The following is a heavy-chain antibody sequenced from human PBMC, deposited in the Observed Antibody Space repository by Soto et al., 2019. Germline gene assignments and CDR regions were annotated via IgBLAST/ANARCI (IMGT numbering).Heavy chain of an antibody. J-gene: IGHJ3*02. CDR2: IIPILGIA. D-gene: IGHD4-17*01. CDR3: ARDTDYGGNAETSDT. V-gene: IGHV1-69*04. CDR1: GGTFSSYT. Sequence: ASVKVSCKASGGTFSSYTISWVRQAPGQGLEWMGRIIPILGIANYAQKFQGRVTITADKSTSTAYMELSSLRSEDTAVYYCARDTDYGGNAETSDTWGQGTMVTVS.